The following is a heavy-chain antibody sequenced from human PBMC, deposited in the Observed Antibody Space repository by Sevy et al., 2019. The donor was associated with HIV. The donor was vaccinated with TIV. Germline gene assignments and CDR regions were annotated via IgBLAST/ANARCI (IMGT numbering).Heavy chain of an antibody. J-gene: IGHJ6*02. V-gene: IGHV4-34*01. Sequence: SETLSLTCAVYGESFSSYYWSWIRQSPGKGLEWIGEINHSGTTNYHPSLKSRVSISADTSKNQFSLKLTSVTAADTGFYYCAVRRRVVIPGVVRRRDQFFFYGMAVWGQGTTVTVSS. CDR1: GESFSSYY. CDR3: AVRRRVVIPGVVRRRDQFFFYGMAV. CDR2: INHSGTT. D-gene: IGHD2-2*01.